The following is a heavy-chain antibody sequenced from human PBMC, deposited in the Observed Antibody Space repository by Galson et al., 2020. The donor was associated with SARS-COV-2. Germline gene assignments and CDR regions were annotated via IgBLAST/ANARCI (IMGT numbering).Heavy chain of an antibody. CDR3: TTAGNYRFDE. CDR1: GFTFSSYW. V-gene: IGHV3-74*01. CDR2: MNSDGRTI. D-gene: IGHD3-16*02. Sequence: GASLKISCAASGFTFSSYWMHWVRQPPGQGLVWVARMNSDGRTINYADSVKGRFTISRDNAKNTLYLQMNNLRADDTAVYYCTTAGNYRFDEWGQGTLVTV. J-gene: IGHJ4*02.